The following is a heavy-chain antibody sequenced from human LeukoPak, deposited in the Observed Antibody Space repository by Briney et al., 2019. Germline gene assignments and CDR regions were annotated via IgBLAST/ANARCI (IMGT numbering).Heavy chain of an antibody. V-gene: IGHV3-23*01. Sequence: GGSLRLSCTASAFTISTYAITCVRQAPGKGLEWISALSGSGGSTYYADSVKGRFTVSRDNSKNTLYLQMNSLRAEDTAVYYCARAAELDSCNGSLYFCRRGPGTPVTVSS. J-gene: IGHJ6*01. CDR3: ARAAELDSCNGSLYFCR. CDR1: AFTISTYA. CDR2: LSGSGGST. D-gene: IGHD2-8*01.